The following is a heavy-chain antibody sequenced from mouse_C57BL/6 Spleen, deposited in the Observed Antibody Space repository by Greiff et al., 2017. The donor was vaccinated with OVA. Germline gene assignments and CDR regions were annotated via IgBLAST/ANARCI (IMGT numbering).Heavy chain of an antibody. CDR3: ASDGSSYRFAY. Sequence: VQLQQSGAELVRPGSSVKLSCKASGYTFTSYWMHWVKQRPIQGLEWIGNIDPSDSETHYNQKFKDKATLTVDKSSSTAYMQLSSLTSEDSAVYYCASDGSSYRFAYWGQGTLVTVSA. D-gene: IGHD1-1*01. V-gene: IGHV1-52*01. CDR2: IDPSDSET. CDR1: GYTFTSYW. J-gene: IGHJ3*01.